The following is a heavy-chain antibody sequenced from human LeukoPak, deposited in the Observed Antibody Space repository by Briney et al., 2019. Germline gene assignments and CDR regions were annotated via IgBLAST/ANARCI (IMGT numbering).Heavy chain of an antibody. Sequence: ASVNVSCTASGYTFTGYYMHWVRQAPGQGLEWMGWINPNSGGTNYAQKFQGRVTMTRDTSISTAYMELSSLRSEDTAVYYCARALFYYYYMDVGGKGTTVTVSS. CDR1: GYTFTGYY. V-gene: IGHV1-2*02. CDR3: ARALFYYYYMDV. CDR2: INPNSGGT. J-gene: IGHJ6*03.